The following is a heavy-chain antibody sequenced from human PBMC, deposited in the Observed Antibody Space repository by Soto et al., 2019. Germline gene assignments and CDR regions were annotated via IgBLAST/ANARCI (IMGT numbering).Heavy chain of an antibody. CDR1: GGSFSGYY. CDR3: ARLRGYDFWSGPYYYYYYMDV. D-gene: IGHD3-3*01. CDR2: INHSGST. V-gene: IGHV4-34*01. Sequence: PSETLSLTCAGYGGSFSGYYWSWIRQPPGKGLEWIGEINHSGSTNYNPSLKSRVTISVDTSKNQFSLKLSSVTAADTAGYYCARLRGYDFWSGPYYYYYYMDVWGKGTTVTVSS. J-gene: IGHJ6*03.